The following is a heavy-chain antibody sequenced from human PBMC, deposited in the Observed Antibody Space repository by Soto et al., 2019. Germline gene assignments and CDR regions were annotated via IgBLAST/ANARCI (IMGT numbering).Heavy chain of an antibody. CDR2: MSGSGGRT. V-gene: IGHV3-23*01. J-gene: IGHJ4*02. CDR3: AKDRYSSGWRGGCDY. D-gene: IGHD6-19*01. CDR1: GFTFTSYA. Sequence: EVQLLESGGGVVQPGGSLRLSCAASGFTFTSYAMSWLRQAPGKGLEWVSAMSGSGGRTNYADSVKGRFTISRYRSKNTLYLEMNSLKAEDTALYYCAKDRYSSGWRGGCDYWSQGTLVTVSS.